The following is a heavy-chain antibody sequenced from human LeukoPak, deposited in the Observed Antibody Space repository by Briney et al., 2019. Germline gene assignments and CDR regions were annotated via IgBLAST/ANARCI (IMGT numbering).Heavy chain of an antibody. Sequence: SETLSLTCAVSGGSISSGGYSWSWIRQPPGKGLEWIGYIYHSGSTYYNPSLKSRVTISVDRSKNQFSLKLSSVTAADTAVNYCARGCSSTSCSLYYYYGMDVWGQGTTVTVSS. D-gene: IGHD2-2*01. J-gene: IGHJ6*02. CDR1: GGSISSGGYS. CDR2: IYHSGST. CDR3: ARGCSSTSCSLYYYYGMDV. V-gene: IGHV4-30-2*01.